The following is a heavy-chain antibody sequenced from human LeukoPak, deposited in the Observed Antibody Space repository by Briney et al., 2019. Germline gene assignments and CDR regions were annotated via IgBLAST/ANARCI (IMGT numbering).Heavy chain of an antibody. V-gene: IGHV4-59*01. CDR1: GGSFSGYY. CDR2: IYYSGST. Sequence: SETLSLTCAVYGGSFSGYYWSWIRQPPGKGLEWIGYIYYSGSTNYNPSLKSRVTISVDTSKNQFTLKLSSVTAADTAVYYCARADTSGYYYYVYWGQGTLVTVSS. J-gene: IGHJ4*02. CDR3: ARADTSGYYYYVY. D-gene: IGHD3-22*01.